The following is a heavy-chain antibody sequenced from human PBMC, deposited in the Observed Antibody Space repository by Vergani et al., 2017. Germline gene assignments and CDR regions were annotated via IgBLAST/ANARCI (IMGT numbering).Heavy chain of an antibody. D-gene: IGHD3-16*01. V-gene: IGHV3-11*01. CDR3: ARLEILIPSGDYVLYF. CDR1: GFIFSIYY. Sequence: QVQLVESGGGFVKPGGSLRLSCAASGFIFSIYYMTWIRQAPGRGLEWVSHISGRGISKYYSDSVKGRFTISRDNPKKSQYLQMNSLRAEDTAIYYCARLEILIPSGDYVLYFWGAGTMVTVSS. CDR2: ISGRGISK. J-gene: IGHJ3*01.